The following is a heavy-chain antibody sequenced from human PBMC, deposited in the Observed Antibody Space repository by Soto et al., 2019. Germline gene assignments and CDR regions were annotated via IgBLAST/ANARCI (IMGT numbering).Heavy chain of an antibody. CDR3: AREGGGGSSWYSDY. J-gene: IGHJ4*02. V-gene: IGHV4-59*13. D-gene: IGHD6-13*01. CDR1: GGSISGYY. Sequence: QMQLQESGPGLVKPSETLSLTCTVSGGSISGYYWSWIRQPPGKGLEWIGYIYHSGSTNYNPSLKSRVTISVDTSTNQFSLKLGSATAADTAVYYCAREGGGGSSWYSDYWGQGTLVTVSS. CDR2: IYHSGST.